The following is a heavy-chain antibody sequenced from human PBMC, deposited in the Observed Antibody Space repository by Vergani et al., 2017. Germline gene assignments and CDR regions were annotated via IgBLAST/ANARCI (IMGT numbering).Heavy chain of an antibody. CDR3: ARDRGTMVRGVRYAFDI. J-gene: IGHJ3*02. V-gene: IGHV3-30*14. CDR2: ISYDGSNK. D-gene: IGHD3-10*01. Sequence: QVQLVESGGGVVQPGRSLRLSCAASGFTFSSYAMHWVRQAPGKGLEWVAVISYDGSNKYYADSVKGRFTISRDNSKNTLYLQMNSLRAEDTAVYYCARDRGTMVRGVRYAFDIWGQGTMVTVSS. CDR1: GFTFSSYA.